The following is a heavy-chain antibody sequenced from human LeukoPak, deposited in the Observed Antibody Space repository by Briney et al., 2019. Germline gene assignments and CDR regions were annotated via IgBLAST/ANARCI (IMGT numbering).Heavy chain of an antibody. V-gene: IGHV3-49*03. Sequence: GGSLRLSCTASGFTFGDYAMSWFRQAPGKGLEWVGFIRSKAYGGTTEYAASVKGRFTISRDDSKSIAYLQMNSLKTEDTAVYYCTRGGSRDTIFGVALDFDYWGQGTLVTVSS. CDR3: TRGGSRDTIFGVALDFDY. CDR2: IRSKAYGGTT. CDR1: GFTFGDYA. J-gene: IGHJ4*02. D-gene: IGHD3-3*01.